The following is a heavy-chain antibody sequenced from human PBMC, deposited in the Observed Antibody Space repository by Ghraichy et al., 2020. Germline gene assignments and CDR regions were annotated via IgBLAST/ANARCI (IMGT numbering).Heavy chain of an antibody. CDR1: GFTFSIYS. D-gene: IGHD2-15*01. Sequence: LSLTCAASGFTFSIYSMNWVRQAPGKGLEWVSSIISTSSYIYYADSVRGRFSISRDNAKNSLDLQMNSLRAEDTAVYYCARTGYNYYYGMDVWGQGTTVTVSS. J-gene: IGHJ6*02. CDR2: IISTSSYI. V-gene: IGHV3-21*01. CDR3: ARTGYNYYYGMDV.